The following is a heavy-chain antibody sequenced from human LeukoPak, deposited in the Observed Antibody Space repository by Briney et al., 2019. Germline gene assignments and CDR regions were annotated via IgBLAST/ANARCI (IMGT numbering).Heavy chain of an antibody. D-gene: IGHD5-24*01. CDR1: GYSISSGYY. CDR3: ARVRGSPGDGYNYYFDY. CDR2: IYHSGST. V-gene: IGHV4-38-2*02. J-gene: IGHJ4*02. Sequence: PSETLSLTCTISGYSISSGYYWGWIRQPPGKGLEWIGSIYHSGSTYYNPSLKSRVTISVDTSKNQFSLKLSSVTAADTAVYYCARVRGSPGDGYNYYFDYWGQGTLVTVSS.